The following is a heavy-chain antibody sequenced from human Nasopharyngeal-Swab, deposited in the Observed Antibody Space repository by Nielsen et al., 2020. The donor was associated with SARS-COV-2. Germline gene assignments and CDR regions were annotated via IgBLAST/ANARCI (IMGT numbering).Heavy chain of an antibody. CDR2: ISSSSSYI. CDR1: GFTFSSYS. CDR3: ARAAERGRDNYFDY. D-gene: IGHD2-21*01. V-gene: IGHV3-21*01. J-gene: IGHJ4*02. Sequence: GESLKISCAASGFTFSSYSMNWVRQAPGKGLEWVSSISSSSSYIYYADSVKGRFTISRDNAKNSLYLLMNSLRAEDTAVYYCARAAERGRDNYFDYWGQGTLVTVSS.